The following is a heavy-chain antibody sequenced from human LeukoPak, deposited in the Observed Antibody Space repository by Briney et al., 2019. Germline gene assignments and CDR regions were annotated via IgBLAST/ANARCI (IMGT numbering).Heavy chain of an antibody. J-gene: IGHJ4*02. V-gene: IGHV1-2*02. CDR3: ARDPWDGSGIIDY. Sequence: GASVKVSCKASGYTFTGYYMHWVRQAPGQGLEWMGWINPNSGGTNYAQKFQGRVTMTRDTSISTAYMELSRLRSEDTAVYYCARDPWDGSGIIDYWGQGTLVTVSS. D-gene: IGHD6-19*01. CDR2: INPNSGGT. CDR1: GYTFTGYY.